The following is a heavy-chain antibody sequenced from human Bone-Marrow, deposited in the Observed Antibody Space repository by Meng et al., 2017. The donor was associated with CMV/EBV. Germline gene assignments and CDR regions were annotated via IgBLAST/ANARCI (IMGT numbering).Heavy chain of an antibody. V-gene: IGHV4-59*01. D-gene: IGHD6-19*01. CDR2: IYGSGST. CDR1: GGSFSDYY. Sequence: LSCSVSGGSFSDYYWTRIRQPPGKGLEWIGYIYGSGSTNYNPSLKSRVTISVDTSNRHFSLKLRSVTATDTAVYYCAREQWLAHYFDYWGQGARVTVSS. J-gene: IGHJ4*02. CDR3: AREQWLAHYFDY.